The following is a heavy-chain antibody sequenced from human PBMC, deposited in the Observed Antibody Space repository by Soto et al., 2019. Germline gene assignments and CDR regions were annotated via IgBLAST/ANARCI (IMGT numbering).Heavy chain of an antibody. CDR1: GGSISSVCYS. Sequence: TLSLTCAVSGGSISSVCYSWSWIRQPPGKGLEWIGYIYHSGSTYYNPSLKSRVTISVDRSKNQFSLKLSSVTAADTAVYYCARVHGPWGQGTLVTVSS. CDR2: IYHSGST. J-gene: IGHJ5*02. V-gene: IGHV4-30-2*01. CDR3: ARVHGP.